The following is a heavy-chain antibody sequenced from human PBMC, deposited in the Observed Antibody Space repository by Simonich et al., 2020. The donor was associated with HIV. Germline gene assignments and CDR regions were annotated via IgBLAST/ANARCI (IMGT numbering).Heavy chain of an antibody. CDR2: ISSSSSYI. CDR1: GFTFSSYS. V-gene: IGHV3-21*01. Sequence: EVQLVESGGGLVKPGGSLRLSCAASGFTFSSYSMNWVRHAPGKGLEWVSSISSSSSYIYYADSVKGRFTISRDNDKNSLYLQMNSLRAEDTAVYYCARDGRKGSSTSCSDYWGQGTLVTVSS. J-gene: IGHJ4*02. D-gene: IGHD2-2*01. CDR3: ARDGRKGSSTSCSDY.